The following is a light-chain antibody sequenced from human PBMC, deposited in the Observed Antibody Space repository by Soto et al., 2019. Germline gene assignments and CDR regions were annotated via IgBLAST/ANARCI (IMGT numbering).Light chain of an antibody. J-gene: IGKJ5*01. CDR1: LTVSDNY. CDR3: QHRMNWPLT. Sequence: EIVLTQSPGTLSLSPGERATLSCRASLTVSDNYLAWYQQKAGQAPRLVIYGASSRATGIPARFSGSGSETDFTLTISSLEPEDFAVYYCQHRMNWPLTFGQGTRLEIK. V-gene: IGKV3D-20*02. CDR2: GAS.